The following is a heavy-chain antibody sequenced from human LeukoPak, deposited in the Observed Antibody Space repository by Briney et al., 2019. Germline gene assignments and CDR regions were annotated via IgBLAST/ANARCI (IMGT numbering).Heavy chain of an antibody. Sequence: SETLSLPCTVSGVSISDYYWSWVRQPPGKGLEWIGYIYYTGSTDYNPSLKSRVTMSLDTSKNQFSLNLRSVAATDTAVYYCARRTYYDTLTGYNYWYFDLWGRGTLVTVSS. D-gene: IGHD3-9*01. CDR3: ARRTYYDTLTGYNYWYFDL. CDR1: GVSISDYY. V-gene: IGHV4-59*01. CDR2: IYYTGST. J-gene: IGHJ2*01.